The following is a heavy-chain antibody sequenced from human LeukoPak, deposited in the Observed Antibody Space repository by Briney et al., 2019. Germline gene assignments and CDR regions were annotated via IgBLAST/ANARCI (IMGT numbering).Heavy chain of an antibody. J-gene: IGHJ6*03. Sequence: GESLKISCKGSGYSFTSYWIGWVRQMPGKGLEWMGIIYPGDSHTRYSPSLQGQVTISADKSIRTAYLQWSSLKASDTAMYYCARLLTRLGTYYYYMDVWGKGTTVTVSS. CDR1: GYSFTSYW. V-gene: IGHV5-51*01. CDR3: ARLLTRLGTYYYYMDV. D-gene: IGHD7-27*01. CDR2: IYPGDSHT.